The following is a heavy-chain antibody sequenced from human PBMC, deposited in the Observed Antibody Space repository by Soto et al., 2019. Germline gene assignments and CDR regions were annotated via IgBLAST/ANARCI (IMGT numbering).Heavy chain of an antibody. J-gene: IGHJ6*02. V-gene: IGHV4-4*07. D-gene: IGHD2-21*02. Sequence: QVHLQESGPGLVKPSGTLSLICTVSGNSMFNYYWSWIRQPAGKGLEWIGRVYTDGTAIYNPSLKSRFTRSLDMPKDQYSLNVNPVPAAETAVYYCAKGVFGDCDYMHHVMDVWGQGAPVIVS. CDR1: GNSMFNYY. CDR3: AKGVFGDCDYMHHVMDV. CDR2: VYTDGTA.